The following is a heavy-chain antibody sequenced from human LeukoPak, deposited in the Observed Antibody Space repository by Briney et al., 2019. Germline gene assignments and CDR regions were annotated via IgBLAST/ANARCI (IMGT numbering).Heavy chain of an antibody. J-gene: IGHJ4*02. D-gene: IGHD6-19*01. CDR1: GFSFCTYG. CDR2: IGSSSSAT. Sequence: GGSLRLSCAASGFSFCTYGMNWVRQAPGKGLEWISYIGSSSSATYYADSVKGRFTISRDNVNNSLYLDMDSLRVDDTAVYYCARSATRFSNGWYGQVDFDSWGQGSLVIVSS. CDR3: ARSATRFSNGWYGQVDFDS. V-gene: IGHV3-48*01.